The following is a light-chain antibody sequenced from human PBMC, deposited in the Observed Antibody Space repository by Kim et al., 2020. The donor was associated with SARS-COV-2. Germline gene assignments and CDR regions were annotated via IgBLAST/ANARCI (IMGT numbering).Light chain of an antibody. CDR2: KAS. V-gene: IGKV1-5*03. J-gene: IGKJ1*01. CDR1: QSISSW. CDR3: QQYNSWT. Sequence: LSASVGDRVTITCRASQSISSWLAWYQQKPGKAPKLLIYKASSLESGVPSRFSGSGSGTEFTLTISSLQPDDFATYYCQQYNSWTFGQGTKVDIK.